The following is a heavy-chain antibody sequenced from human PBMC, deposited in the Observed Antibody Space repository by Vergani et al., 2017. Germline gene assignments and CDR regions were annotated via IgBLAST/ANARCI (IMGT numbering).Heavy chain of an antibody. CDR2: IYYSGST. V-gene: IGHV4-30-4*08. CDR1: GGPIRSGDYY. D-gene: IGHD3-22*01. J-gene: IGHJ3*02. Sequence: QVQLQESGPGLVKPSQTLSLTCTVSGGPIRSGDYYWSWIRQPPGKGLEWIGYIYYSGSTYYNPSLKSRVTISVDTSKNQFSLKLSSVTAADTAVYYCASSPSYYDSSGYTPWAFDIWGQGTMVTVSS. CDR3: ASSPSYYDSSGYTPWAFDI.